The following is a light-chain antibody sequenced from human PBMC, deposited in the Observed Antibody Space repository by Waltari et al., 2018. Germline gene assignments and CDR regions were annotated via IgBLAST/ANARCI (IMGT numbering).Light chain of an antibody. CDR2: GAS. J-gene: IGKJ2*01. V-gene: IGKV3-15*01. Sequence: EIVMTQPPATLSVSPGERATLSCRASQSVSSNLAWYQQKPGQAPRLLIYGASTRATGIPARFSGSGSGTEFTLTISSLQSEDFAVYYCQQYNNWPPGVYTFGQGTKLEIK. CDR1: QSVSSN. CDR3: QQYNNWPPGVYT.